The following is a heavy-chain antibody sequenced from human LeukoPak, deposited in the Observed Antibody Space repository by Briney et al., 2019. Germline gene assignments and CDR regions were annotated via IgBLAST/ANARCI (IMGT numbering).Heavy chain of an antibody. J-gene: IGHJ4*02. CDR2: FLYSGTT. V-gene: IGHV4-59*02. D-gene: IGHD1-26*01. CDR1: NGAVKNYY. CDR3: ATLVYSGSRYHFDT. Sequence: SETLSDSCSVSNGAVKNYYWTWIRQPPGQGLEWIGNFLYSGTTTYRASLDSRLIISVDNSKNTVSLRLFSVTAADTAVYYCATLVYSGSRYHFDTWGQGTVDTVSS.